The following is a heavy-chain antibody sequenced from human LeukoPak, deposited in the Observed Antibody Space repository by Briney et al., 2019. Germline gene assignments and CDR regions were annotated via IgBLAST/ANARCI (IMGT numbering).Heavy chain of an antibody. V-gene: IGHV4-59*01. J-gene: IGHJ4*02. Sequence: PSETLSLTCTVSGGSISSYYWSWIRQPPGKGLEWIGYLYYSGRPNYNPSLESRVTISVDTSKNQHSLKLSSVTAADTAVYYCARGGGMVRGAADYWGQGTLVTVSS. CDR1: GGSISSYY. D-gene: IGHD3-10*01. CDR2: LYYSGRP. CDR3: ARGGGMVRGAADY.